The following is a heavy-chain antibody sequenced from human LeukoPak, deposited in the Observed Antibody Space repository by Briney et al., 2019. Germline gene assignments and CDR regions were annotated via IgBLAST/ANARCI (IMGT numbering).Heavy chain of an antibody. Sequence: SETLSLTCTVSGGSISSYYWSWIRQPPGKGLEWIGYIYYSGSTNYNPSLKSRVTISVDTSKNQFSLKPSSVTAADTAVYYCARRYSEWELRSRAFDIWGQGTMVTVSS. CDR1: GGSISSYY. CDR3: ARRYSEWELRSRAFDI. V-gene: IGHV4-59*01. J-gene: IGHJ3*02. D-gene: IGHD1-26*01. CDR2: IYYSGST.